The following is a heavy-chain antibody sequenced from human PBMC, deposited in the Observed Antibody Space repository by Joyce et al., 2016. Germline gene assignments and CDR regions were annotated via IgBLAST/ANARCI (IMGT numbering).Heavy chain of an antibody. V-gene: IGHV4-59*02. J-gene: IGHJ4*02. Sequence: QVHLQESGPGLVKPSETLSLTCTVSGDSVTSLFWNWIRQPPGKGLEWVAHISSTGSTKYNPSLKSRATISLDAPRNQFSLKLTSVTAADTAISYCARDGGYYFDYWGQGTLVAVSS. CDR3: ARDGGYYFDY. D-gene: IGHD3-16*01. CDR2: ISSTGST. CDR1: GDSVTSLF.